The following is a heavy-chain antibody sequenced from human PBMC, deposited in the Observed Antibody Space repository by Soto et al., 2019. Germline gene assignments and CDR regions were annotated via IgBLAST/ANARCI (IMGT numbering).Heavy chain of an antibody. D-gene: IGHD5-12*01. J-gene: IGHJ6*02. CDR1: RFTFSDYG. CDR3: AKEGGNREASYYYGMAA. Sequence: QVHLVESGGGVVQPGRSLRLSCAASRFTFSDYGMHWVRQAPGKGLEWVALISYDGRNRKYVDSGKGRFTISRDNSKNTLYLQINSLRTEDTAVYYCAKEGGNREASYYYGMAAWGQGTTVIVSS. CDR2: ISYDGRNR. V-gene: IGHV3-30*18.